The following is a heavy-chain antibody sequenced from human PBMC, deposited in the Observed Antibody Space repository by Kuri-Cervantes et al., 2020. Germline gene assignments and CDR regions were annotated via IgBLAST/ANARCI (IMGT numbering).Heavy chain of an antibody. D-gene: IGHD3-3*01. J-gene: IGHJ4*02. CDR1: GGSFSGYY. V-gene: IGHV4-34*01. Sequence: GSLRLSCAVYGGSFSGYYWSWIRQPPGKGLEWIGEINHSGSTNYNPSLKSRVTISVDTSKNQFSLKLSSVTAADTAVYYCARGGIHTRGVYNFWSGYPYYFDYWGQGTLVTVSS. CDR2: INHSGST. CDR3: ARGGIHTRGVYNFWSGYPYYFDY.